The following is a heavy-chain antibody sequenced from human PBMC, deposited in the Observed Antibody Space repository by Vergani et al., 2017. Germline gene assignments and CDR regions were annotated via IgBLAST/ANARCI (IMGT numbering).Heavy chain of an antibody. CDR1: GASISSSIYY. D-gene: IGHD1-20*01. Sequence: QLQLQESGPGLVKPSETLSLTCSVSGASISSSIYYWGWIRQPPGKGLEWIGSVYYSGSTYYNPSLKSRVTISVDTSKNQFSLKLSSVTAADTAVYYCARRITGYDAFDIWGQGTMVTVSS. J-gene: IGHJ3*02. V-gene: IGHV4-39*01. CDR3: ARRITGYDAFDI. CDR2: VYYSGST.